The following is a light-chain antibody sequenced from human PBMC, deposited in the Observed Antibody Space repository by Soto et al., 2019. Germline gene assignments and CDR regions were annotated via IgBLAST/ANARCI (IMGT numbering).Light chain of an antibody. Sequence: DIQMTQSPSTLSASVLDRVTITCRASQSIRNWLAWYQQKPGEAPNLLIYDASNLESGVPSRFSGSGFGTEFTLTISSLQPDDFAAYYCQQYNSYPWTFGQGTKVDI. V-gene: IGKV1-5*01. CDR2: DAS. CDR1: QSIRNW. CDR3: QQYNSYPWT. J-gene: IGKJ1*01.